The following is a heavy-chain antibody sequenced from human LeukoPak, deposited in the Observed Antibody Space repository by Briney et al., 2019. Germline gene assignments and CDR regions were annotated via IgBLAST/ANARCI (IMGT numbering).Heavy chain of an antibody. V-gene: IGHV4-39*01. Sequence: SETLSLTCTVSGVSIISSSYDWGWIRQPPGKGLEWIGSVNYGGSTDYNPSLKSRVTISVDASKNQFSLKMRSVTAVDTAVYYCARHFDNWGQGTLVTVSS. CDR3: ARHFDN. CDR1: GVSIISSSYD. CDR2: VNYGGST. J-gene: IGHJ4*02.